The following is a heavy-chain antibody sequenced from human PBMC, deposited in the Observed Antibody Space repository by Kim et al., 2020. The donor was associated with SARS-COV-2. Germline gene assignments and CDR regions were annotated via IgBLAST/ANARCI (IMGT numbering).Heavy chain of an antibody. V-gene: IGHV5-10-1*01. CDR3: ARRVAVAGYGLDV. Sequence: GESLKISCQGSGYSFMSYWISWVRQLPGRGLEWMGRIDPTDSYTDYNPSFQGHITFSIDKSTSTAYLQWSSLKASDTATYYCARRVAVAGYGLDVWGQGTTVAVS. J-gene: IGHJ6*02. D-gene: IGHD6-19*01. CDR2: IDPTDSYT. CDR1: GYSFMSYW.